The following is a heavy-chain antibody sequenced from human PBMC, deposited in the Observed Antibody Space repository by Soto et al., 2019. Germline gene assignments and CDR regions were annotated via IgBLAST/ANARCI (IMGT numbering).Heavy chain of an antibody. J-gene: IGHJ6*02. D-gene: IGHD2-15*01. Sequence: QLQLQESGPGLVKPSETLSLTCTVSGGSISSSSYYWGWIRQPPGKGLEWIGSIYYSGSTYYNPSLKSRANISVATSKNQFSLKLSSVTAADTAVYYCASYVVVVVAATRANGMDVWGQGTTVTVSS. CDR2: IYYSGST. CDR1: GGSISSSSYY. V-gene: IGHV4-39*01. CDR3: ASYVVVVVAATRANGMDV.